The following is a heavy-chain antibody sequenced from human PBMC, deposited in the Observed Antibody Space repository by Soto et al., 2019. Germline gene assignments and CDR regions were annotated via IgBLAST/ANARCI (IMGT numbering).Heavy chain of an antibody. V-gene: IGHV4-4*02. D-gene: IGHD2-2*01. CDR3: ARDDHIVVVPTSLGAMDV. CDR2: IYHSGST. CDR1: GGSISSNKW. J-gene: IGHJ6*02. Sequence: TSETLSLTCAVYGGSISSNKWWSWVRQPPGKGLEWIGEIYHSGSTNYNPSLKSRVTISLDKSKNQFSLKLTSVTAADSAVYYCARDDHIVVVPTSLGAMDVWGQGTTVTVSS.